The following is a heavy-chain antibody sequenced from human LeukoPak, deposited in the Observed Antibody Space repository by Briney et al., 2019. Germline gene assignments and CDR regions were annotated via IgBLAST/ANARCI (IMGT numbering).Heavy chain of an antibody. D-gene: IGHD2-15*01. CDR2: LNSDGSST. Sequence: PGGCLRLSCEASGFTFCSYWMYWVRQAPGKGLVWVSRLNSDGSSTSYADSVKGRFTISRDNAKNTLYLQMNSLRVEDTAVYYCARVSYCSGGSCYSYFDYWGQGTLVTVSS. CDR3: ARVSYCSGGSCYSYFDY. J-gene: IGHJ4*02. V-gene: IGHV3-74*01. CDR1: GFTFCSYW.